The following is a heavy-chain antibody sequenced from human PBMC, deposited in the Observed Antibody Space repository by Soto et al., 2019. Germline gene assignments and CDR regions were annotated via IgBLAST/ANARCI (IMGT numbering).Heavy chain of an antibody. Sequence: SETLSLTCTVSGGSISSGGYYWSWIRQHPGKGLEWIGYIYYSGSTYYNPSLKSRVTISVDTSKNQFSLKLSSVTAADTAVYYCARSPRLDIVVVVAATLGIFDIWGKGTMVTVSS. CDR2: IYYSGST. D-gene: IGHD2-15*01. V-gene: IGHV4-31*03. CDR3: ARSPRLDIVVVVAATLGIFDI. CDR1: GGSISSGGYY. J-gene: IGHJ3*02.